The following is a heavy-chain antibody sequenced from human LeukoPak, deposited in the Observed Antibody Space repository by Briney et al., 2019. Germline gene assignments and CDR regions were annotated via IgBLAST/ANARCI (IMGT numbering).Heavy chain of an antibody. CDR2: IIPIFGTA. CDR1: GGTFSSYA. CDR3: ARVVVPAAMIHYYYYYGMDV. J-gene: IGHJ6*02. V-gene: IGHV1-69*13. Sequence: GASVKVSCKASGGTFSSYAISWVRQAPGQGLEWMGGIIPIFGTANYAQKFQGRVTITADESTSTAYMELSSLRSEDTAVYYCARVVVPAAMIHYYYYYGMDVWGQGTTVTVSS. D-gene: IGHD2-2*01.